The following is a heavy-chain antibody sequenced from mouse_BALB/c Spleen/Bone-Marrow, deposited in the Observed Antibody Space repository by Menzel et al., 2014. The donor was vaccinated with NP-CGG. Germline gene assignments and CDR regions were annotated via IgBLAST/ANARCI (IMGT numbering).Heavy chain of an antibody. D-gene: IGHD2-14*01. CDR3: ARGGRYGSYAMDY. V-gene: IGHV3-2*02. J-gene: IGHJ4*01. CDR2: ISYSGST. Sequence: EVKLQESGPGLVKPSQSLSLTCTVTGYSITSDYAWNWIRQFPGNKLEWMGYISYSGSTSYNPSPKSRISITRDSSKNQFFLQLNSVTTEDTATYYCARGGRYGSYAMDYWGQGTSVTVSS. CDR1: GYSITSDYA.